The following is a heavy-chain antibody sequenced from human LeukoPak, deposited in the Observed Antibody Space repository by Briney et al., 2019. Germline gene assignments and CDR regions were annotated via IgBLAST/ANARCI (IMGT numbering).Heavy chain of an antibody. Sequence: NSSETLSLTCAVYGGSFSGYYWSWIRQPPGKGLEWIGEINHSGSTTYNPSLMSRVTISVDTSKNQFSLKLSSVTAADTAVYYCASCLSLRYYGSGSYFYWGQGTLVTVSS. CDR2: INHSGST. CDR1: GGSFSGYY. J-gene: IGHJ4*02. V-gene: IGHV4-34*01. CDR3: ASCLSLRYYGSGSYFY. D-gene: IGHD3-10*01.